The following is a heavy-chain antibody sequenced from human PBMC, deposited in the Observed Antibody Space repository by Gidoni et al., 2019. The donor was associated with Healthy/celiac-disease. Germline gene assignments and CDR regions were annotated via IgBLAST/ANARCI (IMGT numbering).Heavy chain of an antibody. CDR2: ISWKSGSI. V-gene: IGHV3-9*01. Sequence: EVQLVESGGGWVQPGRSLRLSCAASGFTFDDYAMHWVRQAPGKGLEWVSGISWKSGSIGYADSVNGRFTISRANAKNSLYLQMNSLRAEDTALYYCAKDNRHYSIYQFDYWGQGTLVTVSS. CDR3: AKDNRHYSIYQFDY. CDR1: GFTFDDYA. D-gene: IGHD2-2*02. J-gene: IGHJ4*02.